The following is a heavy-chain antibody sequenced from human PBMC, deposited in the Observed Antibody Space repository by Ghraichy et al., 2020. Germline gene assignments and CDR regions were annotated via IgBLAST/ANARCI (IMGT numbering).Heavy chain of an antibody. D-gene: IGHD6-13*01. Sequence: SQTLSLTCTVSGGSISSYYWSWIRQPPGKGLEWIGYIYYSGSTNYNPSLKSRVTISVDTSKNQFSLKLSSVTAADTAVYYCARSGYSSSWYDIDNWFDPWGQGTLVTVSS. V-gene: IGHV4-59*01. CDR1: GGSISSYY. J-gene: IGHJ5*02. CDR2: IYYSGST. CDR3: ARSGYSSSWYDIDNWFDP.